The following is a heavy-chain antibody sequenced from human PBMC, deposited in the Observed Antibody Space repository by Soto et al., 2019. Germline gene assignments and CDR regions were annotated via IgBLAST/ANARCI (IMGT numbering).Heavy chain of an antibody. CDR2: ISSDGSST. Sequence: EVQLVESGGGLVQPGGSLRLSCAASGFTLSNYWMHWARQDPGKGLVWVSRISSDGSSTNYADSVKGRFTISRDHAKNTLHLQMNSLRAEDTAVYYCARVPYCSSSSCYSYFDSWGQGTRVTVSS. J-gene: IGHJ4*02. V-gene: IGHV3-74*01. CDR3: ARVPYCSSSSCYSYFDS. CDR1: GFTLSNYW. D-gene: IGHD2-2*01.